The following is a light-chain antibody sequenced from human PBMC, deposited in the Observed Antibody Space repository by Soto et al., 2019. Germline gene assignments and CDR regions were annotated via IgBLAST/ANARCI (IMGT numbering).Light chain of an antibody. CDR2: DVS. Sequence: QSALTQPASVSGYPGQSITISCTGASSDVGAYNYVAWCQQHPGKGPKLLIYDVSNRPSRFSSRFSGSKSGNTASLTISGLRAEDEADYFCSSYTTSSTYVFGTGTKLTVL. CDR1: SSDVGAYNY. J-gene: IGLJ1*01. CDR3: SSYTTSSTYV. V-gene: IGLV2-14*01.